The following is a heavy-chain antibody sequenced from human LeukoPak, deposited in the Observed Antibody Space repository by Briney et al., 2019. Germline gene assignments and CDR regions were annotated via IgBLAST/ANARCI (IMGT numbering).Heavy chain of an antibody. CDR3: ARRAKYCSGGSCYSAGSWFDP. D-gene: IGHD2-15*01. J-gene: IGHJ5*02. Sequence: GGSLRLSCAASGFTFSSYWMSWVRQAPGKGLEWVATIKQDGSEKYYVDSVKGRFTISRDNAKNSLYLQMNSLRAEDTAVYYCARRAKYCSGGSCYSAGSWFDPWGQGTLVTVSS. CDR2: IKQDGSEK. CDR1: GFTFSSYW. V-gene: IGHV3-7*01.